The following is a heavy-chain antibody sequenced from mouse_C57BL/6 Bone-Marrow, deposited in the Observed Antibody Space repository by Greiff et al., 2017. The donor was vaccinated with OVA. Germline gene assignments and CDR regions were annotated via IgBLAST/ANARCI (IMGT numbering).Heavy chain of an antibody. V-gene: IGHV1-55*01. CDR1: GYTFTSYW. CDR3: TLITTVVARFDY. D-gene: IGHD1-1*01. J-gene: IGHJ2*01. CDR2: IYPGSGST. Sequence: VQLQQPGAELVKPGASVKMSCKASGYTFTSYWITWVKQRPGQGLEWIGDIYPGSGSTNYNEKFKSKATLTVDTSSSTAYMQLSSLTSEDSAVYYCTLITTVVARFDYWGQGTTLTVSS.